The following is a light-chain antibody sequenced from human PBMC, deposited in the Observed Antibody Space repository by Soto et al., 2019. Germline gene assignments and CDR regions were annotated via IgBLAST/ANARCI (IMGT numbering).Light chain of an antibody. V-gene: IGKV3-11*01. CDR2: DAS. CDR3: QQRSNWPLT. CDR1: QSVSSY. J-gene: IGKJ4*01. Sequence: IVLTQSPATLSSSPGERATLSCRASQSVSSYLAWYQQKPGQAPRVLIYDASNRATGIPARFSGSGSGTDFTLTISSLEPEDFAVYYCQQRSNWPLTFGGGTKVEIK.